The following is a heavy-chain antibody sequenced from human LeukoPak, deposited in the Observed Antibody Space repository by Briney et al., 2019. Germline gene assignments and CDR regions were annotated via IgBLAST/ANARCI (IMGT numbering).Heavy chain of an antibody. Sequence: PSETLSLTCTVSGGSISSGSYYWSWIRQPAGKGLEWIGRIYTSGSTNYNPSLKSRVTISVDTSKNQFSLKLSSVTAADTAVYYCARVNLETYYFDYWGQGTLVTVSS. J-gene: IGHJ4*02. CDR2: IYTSGST. D-gene: IGHD1-14*01. V-gene: IGHV4-61*02. CDR1: GGSISSGSYY. CDR3: ARVNLETYYFDY.